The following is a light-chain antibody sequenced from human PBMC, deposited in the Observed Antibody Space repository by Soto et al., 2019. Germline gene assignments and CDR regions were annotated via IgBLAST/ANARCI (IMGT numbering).Light chain of an antibody. CDR2: GAS. J-gene: IGKJ2*01. CDR3: QQYGSSPPYT. CDR1: QSVSSSY. Sequence: EIVLTQSPGTLSLSPGERATLSCRASQSVSSSYLAWYQHKPGRAPRLLIYGASSRATGIPDRFSGSGSGTDFTLTIGRLEPEDFAVYYCQQYGSSPPYTFGQGTKLEIK. V-gene: IGKV3-20*01.